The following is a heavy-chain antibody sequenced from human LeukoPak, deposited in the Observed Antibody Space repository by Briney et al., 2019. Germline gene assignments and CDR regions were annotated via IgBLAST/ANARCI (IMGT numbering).Heavy chain of an antibody. V-gene: IGHV4-39*01. J-gene: IGHJ6*02. CDR3: ARGDGGVDYYYGMDV. CDR2: IYYSGST. D-gene: IGHD5-24*01. CDR1: GGSISSSSYY. Sequence: PSETLSLTCTVSGGSISSSSYYWGCIRQRPGKGLEWIGSIYYSGSTYYNPSLKSRVTISVDTSKNQFSLKLSSVTAADTAVYYCARGDGGVDYYYGMDVWGQGTTVTVSS.